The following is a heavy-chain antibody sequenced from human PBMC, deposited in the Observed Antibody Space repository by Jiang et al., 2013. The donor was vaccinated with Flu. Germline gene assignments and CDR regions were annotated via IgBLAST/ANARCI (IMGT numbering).Heavy chain of an antibody. J-gene: IGHJ5*02. CDR1: GGSIRSYY. CDR3: ARLEVGYTSGWYLDP. CDR2: IYYSGTTNTGST. Sequence: TLSLTCTVSGGSIRSYYWSWIRQPPGKGPEWIGYIYYSGTTNTGSTNYNPSFKSRVTISVDTSKNQFSLKLSSVTAADSAVYYCARLEVGYTSGWYLDPWGQGTLVTVSS. D-gene: IGHD6-19*01. V-gene: IGHV4-59*08.